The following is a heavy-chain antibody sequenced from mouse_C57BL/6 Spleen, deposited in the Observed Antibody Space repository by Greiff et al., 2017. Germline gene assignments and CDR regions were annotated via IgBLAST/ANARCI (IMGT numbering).Heavy chain of an antibody. D-gene: IGHD2-1*01. J-gene: IGHJ2*01. Sequence: QVQLQQPGAELVMPGASVKLSCKASGYTFTSYWMHWVKQRPGQGLEWIGEIDPSDSYTNYNQKFKGKSTLTVDKSSSTAYMQLSSLTSEDSAVYYCARVEGNYDKGLGYWGQGTTLTVSS. CDR3: ARVEGNYDKGLGY. CDR2: IDPSDSYT. CDR1: GYTFTSYW. V-gene: IGHV1-69*01.